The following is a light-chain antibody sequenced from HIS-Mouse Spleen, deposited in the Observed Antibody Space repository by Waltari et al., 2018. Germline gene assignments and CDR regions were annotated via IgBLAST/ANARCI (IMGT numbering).Light chain of an antibody. CDR2: EVS. J-gene: IGLJ2*01. CDR1: SSDVGGYNY. V-gene: IGLV2-8*01. CDR3: SSYAGSNTVV. Sequence: QSALTQPPSASGSPGQSVTISCTGTSSDVGGYNYVSWYQQHPGKAPKLMIYEVSKRPSGVPDRFSGSKPGNTASLTVSGLQAEDEADYYCSSYAGSNTVVFGGGTKLTVL.